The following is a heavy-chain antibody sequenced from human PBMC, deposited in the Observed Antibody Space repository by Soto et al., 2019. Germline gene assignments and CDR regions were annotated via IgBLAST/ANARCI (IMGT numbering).Heavy chain of an antibody. J-gene: IGHJ6*03. CDR2: INYSGST. V-gene: IGHV4-39*01. CDR3: AGHPGLGRYSGYSYYYYYYMDV. D-gene: IGHD5-12*01. CDR1: GGSIDSSSYY. Sequence: SETLSLTCTVSGGSIDSSSYYWGWIRQPPGKGLERIGSINYSGSTYYNPSLKSRGTTSVDTSRSQIFLKLTSVTAADSAVYYCAGHPGLGRYSGYSYYYYYYMDVWGKGTTVTSP.